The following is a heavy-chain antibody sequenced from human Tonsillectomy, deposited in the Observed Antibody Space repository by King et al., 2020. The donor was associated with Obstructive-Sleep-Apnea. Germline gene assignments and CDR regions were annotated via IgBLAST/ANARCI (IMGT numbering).Heavy chain of an antibody. CDR1: GFTFGSYS. V-gene: IGHV3-21*01. D-gene: IGHD6-19*01. J-gene: IGHJ4*02. CDR3: ARGGIAVEWGLDY. CDR2: ISSSSSYI. Sequence: VQLVESGGGLVKPGGSLRLSCAASGFTFGSYSMNWVRQAPGKGLEWVSSISSSSSYIYYADSVKGRFTISRDNAKNSLYLQMNSLRAEDTAVYYCARGGIAVEWGLDYWGQGTLVTVSS.